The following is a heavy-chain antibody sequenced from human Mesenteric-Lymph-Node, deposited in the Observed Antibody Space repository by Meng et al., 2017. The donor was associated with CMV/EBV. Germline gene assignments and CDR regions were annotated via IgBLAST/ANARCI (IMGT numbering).Heavy chain of an antibody. CDR3: ARAYSSGWPRLGY. J-gene: IGHJ4*02. V-gene: IGHV4-34*01. CDR1: GGSFSTYY. CDR2: INHSGST. Sequence: CAAYGGSFSTYYWSWLRQPPGKGLEWIGEINHSGSTNYNPSLKSRVTISLDTPKNQFSLKLSSVTAADMAIYYCARAYSSGWPRLGYWGQGTLVTVSS. D-gene: IGHD6-19*01.